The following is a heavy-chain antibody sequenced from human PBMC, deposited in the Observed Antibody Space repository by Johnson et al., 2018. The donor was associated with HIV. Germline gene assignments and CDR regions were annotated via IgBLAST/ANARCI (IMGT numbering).Heavy chain of an antibody. D-gene: IGHD3-16*01. Sequence: VQLVESGGGLVQPGRSLRLSCAASGFSFSDYGMHWVRQAPGKGLAWVAFIRYDGSNKYYADSVKGRFTISRDNSKNTLYLQMNKLRAEDTAVYFCASQVRGLRLGVDAFDIWGQGTMVTVSS. CDR1: GFSFSDYG. J-gene: IGHJ3*02. CDR3: ASQVRGLRLGVDAFDI. CDR2: IRYDGSNK. V-gene: IGHV3-33*01.